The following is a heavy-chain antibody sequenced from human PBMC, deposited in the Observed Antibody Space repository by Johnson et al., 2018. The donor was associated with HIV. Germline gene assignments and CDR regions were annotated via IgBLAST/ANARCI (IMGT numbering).Heavy chain of an antibody. V-gene: IGHV3-9*01. CDR2: ISWNSGSI. CDR1: GFTFDDYA. J-gene: IGHJ3*02. CDR3: AKALGIVVVLDAFDI. D-gene: IGHD3-22*01. Sequence: VQLVESGGGLVQPGRSLRLSSAASGFTFDDYAMHWVRQAPGKGLEWVSGISWNSGSIGYADSVTGRSTISRDNAKNSLYLQMNSLRAEDTALYYCAKALGIVVVLDAFDIWGQGTMVTVSS.